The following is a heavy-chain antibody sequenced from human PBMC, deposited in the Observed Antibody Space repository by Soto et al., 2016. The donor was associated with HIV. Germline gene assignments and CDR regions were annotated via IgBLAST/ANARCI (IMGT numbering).Heavy chain of an antibody. D-gene: IGHD3-10*01. CDR1: GYTFTGYY. CDR2: INPNSGGT. V-gene: IGHV1-2*02. Sequence: QVQLVQSGAEVKKPGASVKVSCKASGYTFTGYYMHWVRQAPGQGLEWMGWINPNSGGTNYAQKFQGRVTMTRDTSISTAYMELSRLRSDDTAVYYCARESHGSGVGGWFDPWGQGTLVTVSS. CDR3: ARESHGSGVGGWFDP. J-gene: IGHJ5*02.